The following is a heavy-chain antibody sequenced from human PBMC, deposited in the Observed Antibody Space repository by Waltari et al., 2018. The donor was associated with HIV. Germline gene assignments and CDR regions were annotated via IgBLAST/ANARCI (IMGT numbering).Heavy chain of an antibody. V-gene: IGHV1-8*01. Sequence: QVQLVQSGAEVKKPGASVKVSCKASGYTFTSYDINWVRQDTGQGLEWMGWMNPNSGNTGYAQKFQGRVTMTRNTSISTAYMELSSLRSEDTAVYYCASPGPFLYDSSGSDAFDIWGQGTMVTVSS. CDR2: MNPNSGNT. CDR3: ASPGPFLYDSSGSDAFDI. CDR1: GYTFTSYD. D-gene: IGHD3-22*01. J-gene: IGHJ3*02.